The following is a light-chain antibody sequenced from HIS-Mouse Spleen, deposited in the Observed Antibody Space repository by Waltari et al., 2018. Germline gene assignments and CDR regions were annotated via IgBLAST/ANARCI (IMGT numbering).Light chain of an antibody. V-gene: IGLV3-21*02. CDR3: QVWDSSSDPVV. Sequence: SYVLTQPPSVSVAPGQTARITCGGNNIGSKSVHWYQQKPGQAPVLGVYDDSARPSGIPERFSGSNSGNTATLTISRVEAGDEADYYCQVWDSSSDPVVFGGGTKLTVL. CDR2: DDS. CDR1: NIGSKS. J-gene: IGLJ2*01.